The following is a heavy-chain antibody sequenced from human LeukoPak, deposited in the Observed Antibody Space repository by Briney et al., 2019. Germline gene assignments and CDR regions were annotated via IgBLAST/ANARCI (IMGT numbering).Heavy chain of an antibody. D-gene: IGHD5-18*01. CDR3: ARTFDSYYPSGLDY. Sequence: GASVNVSCTASGYTFTGYYIHWVRQAPGQGLEWMGWINPNSGGTNHAQRFQGRVTMTRDTSISTAYMELSRLRSDDTAVYYWARTFDSYYPSGLDYWGQGSLVTVSS. J-gene: IGHJ4*02. CDR2: INPNSGGT. CDR1: GYTFTGYY. V-gene: IGHV1-2*02.